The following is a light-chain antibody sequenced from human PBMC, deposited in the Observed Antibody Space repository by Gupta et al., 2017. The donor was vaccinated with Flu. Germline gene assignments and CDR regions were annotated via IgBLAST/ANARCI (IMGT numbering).Light chain of an antibody. V-gene: IGLV2-14*01. Sequence: SMTTAFAGNSSDVGRYNYVSEYQQHPGNALRLVIFEGTRRPSVVCIRLSGSNAGNAASQTICGLQDEDDAEYYGCTYSSRDMYVFGEGTKVTVL. CDR1: SSDVGRYNY. J-gene: IGLJ1*01. CDR3: CTYSSRDMYV. CDR2: EGT.